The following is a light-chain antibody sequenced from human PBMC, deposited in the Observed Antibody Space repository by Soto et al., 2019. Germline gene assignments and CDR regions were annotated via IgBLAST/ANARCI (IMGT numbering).Light chain of an antibody. CDR1: SSNIGAGYD. V-gene: IGLV1-40*01. J-gene: IGLJ1*01. CDR2: ANS. Sequence: QAVVTQPPSVSGAPGQRVTISCTGSSSNIGAGYDVHWYQQLPGTAPKLLIYANSNRPSGVPDRFSGSKSGTSASLAITGLQAEDEADYYCQSYDSSLSAYVFGTGTKVTV. CDR3: QSYDSSLSAYV.